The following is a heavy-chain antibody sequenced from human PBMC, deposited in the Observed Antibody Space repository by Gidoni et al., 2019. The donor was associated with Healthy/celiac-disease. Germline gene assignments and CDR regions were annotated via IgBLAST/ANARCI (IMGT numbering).Heavy chain of an antibody. D-gene: IGHD6-13*01. CDR2: ISYDGSNK. J-gene: IGHJ6*02. CDR1: GFTFSRYA. Sequence: QVQLVESGGGVVQPGRSLRLSCAASGFTFSRYAMHWVRQAPGKGMEWVAVISYDGSNKYYADSVKGRFTISRDNSKNTLYLQMNSLRAEDTAVYYCARVWDSSSWYGSYYYYGMDVWGQGTTVTVSS. CDR3: ARVWDSSSWYGSYYYYGMDV. V-gene: IGHV3-30-3*01.